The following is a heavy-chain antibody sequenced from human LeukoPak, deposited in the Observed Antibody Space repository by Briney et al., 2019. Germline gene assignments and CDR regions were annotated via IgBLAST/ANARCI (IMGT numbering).Heavy chain of an antibody. Sequence: SETLSLTCAVYGGSFSGYYWSWIRQPPEKGLEWIGEINHTGRTSSNPSLTSRVAMSVDTSKNQFSLKLSSVTAADTAVYYCARAVGSGSFQTYYYYMDVWGKGTTVTISS. J-gene: IGHJ6*03. CDR3: ARAVGSGSFQTYYYYMDV. V-gene: IGHV4-34*01. CDR2: INHTGRT. D-gene: IGHD3-10*01. CDR1: GGSFSGYY.